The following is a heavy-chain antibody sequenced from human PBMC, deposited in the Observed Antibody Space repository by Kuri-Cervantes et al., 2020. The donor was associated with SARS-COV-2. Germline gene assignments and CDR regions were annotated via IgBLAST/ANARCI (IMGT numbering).Heavy chain of an antibody. D-gene: IGHD1-26*01. J-gene: IGHJ4*02. V-gene: IGHV3-30*02. CDR3: AKVREWELLASPDY. Sequence: GESLKISCAASGFTFSSYGMHWVRHAPGKGLEWVAFIRYDGSNKYYADSVKGRFTISRDNSKNTLYLQMNSLRAEDAAVYYCAKVREWELLASPDYWGQGTLVTVSS. CDR2: IRYDGSNK. CDR1: GFTFSSYG.